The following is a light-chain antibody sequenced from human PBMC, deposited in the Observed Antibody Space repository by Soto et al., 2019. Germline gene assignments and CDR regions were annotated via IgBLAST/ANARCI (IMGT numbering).Light chain of an antibody. Sequence: EIPLTQSPSSLAASVGDRLTLTCRASRNVSIYLNWYQHKPGKGPTLLIHATSNLQTGVPSRFSGSGSGTEFTLTISSLDPEDFGTYYWQQGSKMPSFGQGTRLVIK. V-gene: IGKV1-39*01. CDR1: RNVSIY. CDR2: ATS. J-gene: IGKJ5*01. CDR3: QQGSKMPS.